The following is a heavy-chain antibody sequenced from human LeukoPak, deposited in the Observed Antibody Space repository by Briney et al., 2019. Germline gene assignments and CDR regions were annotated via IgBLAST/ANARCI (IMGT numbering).Heavy chain of an antibody. CDR3: AKETYYYDSSGYYYGSGSDQVDY. J-gene: IGHJ4*02. CDR2: IRYDGSNK. D-gene: IGHD3-22*01. Sequence: PGGSLRLSCAASGFTFSIYGMHWVRQAPGKGLEWVAFIRYDGSNKYYADSVKGRFTISRDNSKNTLYLQMNSLRAEDTAVYYCAKETYYYDSSGYYYGSGSDQVDYWGQGTLVTVSS. V-gene: IGHV3-30*02. CDR1: GFTFSIYG.